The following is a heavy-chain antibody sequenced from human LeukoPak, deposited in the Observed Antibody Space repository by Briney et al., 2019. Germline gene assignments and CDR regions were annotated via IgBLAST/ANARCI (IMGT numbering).Heavy chain of an antibody. CDR3: ARVSGSLGEESLDY. V-gene: IGHV4-59*01. CDR1: GGSISSYY. CDR2: IYYSGST. J-gene: IGHJ4*02. Sequence: SETLSLTCTVSGGSISSYYWSWIRQPPGKGLEWIGYIYYSGSTNYNPSLKSRVTISVDTSKNQFSLKLSSVTAADTAVYYCARVSGSLGEESLDYWGQGTLVTVSS. D-gene: IGHD1-26*01.